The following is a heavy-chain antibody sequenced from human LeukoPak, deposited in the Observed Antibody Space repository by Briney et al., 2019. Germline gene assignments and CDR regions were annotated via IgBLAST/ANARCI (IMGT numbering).Heavy chain of an antibody. CDR3: ARGPLGEGGYGDYFDY. Sequence: PGGSLRLSCAAPEFTFSNAWMSWVRQAPGKGLEWVGRIKSKTDGGTTDYAAPVKGRFTISRDDSKNTLYLQMNSLRAEDTAVYYCARGPLGEGGYGDYFDYWGQGTLVTVSS. CDR2: IKSKTDGGTT. CDR1: EFTFSNAW. D-gene: IGHD5-12*01. V-gene: IGHV3-15*01. J-gene: IGHJ4*02.